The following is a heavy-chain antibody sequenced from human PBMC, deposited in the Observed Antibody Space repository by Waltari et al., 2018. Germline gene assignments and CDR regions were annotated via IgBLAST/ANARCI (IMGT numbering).Heavy chain of an antibody. CDR3: ADMDQAGIYGSGSDGHY. J-gene: IGHJ4*02. Sequence: QITLKESGPTLVKPTQTLTLTCTFSGFSLSTSGVGVGWIRQPPGKALEWLALIYWNDDKRYSPSLKSRLTITKDTSKNQVVLTMTNMDPVDTATDYCADMDQAGIYGSGSDGHYWGQGTLVTVSS. CDR2: IYWNDDK. CDR1: GFSLSTSGVG. V-gene: IGHV2-5*01. D-gene: IGHD3-10*01.